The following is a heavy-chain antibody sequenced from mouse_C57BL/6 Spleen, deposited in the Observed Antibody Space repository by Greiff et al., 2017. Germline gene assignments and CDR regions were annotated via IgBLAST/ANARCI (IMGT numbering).Heavy chain of an antibody. Sequence: EVQLQQSGAELVRPGASVKLSCTASGFNIKDDNMHWVKQRPEKGLEWIGWFDPENGDTEYASKFKGKATVTADTSSNTAYLQLSSLTSEDSAVYYCTTFITTYVGFAYWGQGTLVTVSA. CDR1: GFNIKDDN. CDR3: TTFITTYVGFAY. D-gene: IGHD1-1*01. V-gene: IGHV14-4*01. J-gene: IGHJ3*01. CDR2: FDPENGDT.